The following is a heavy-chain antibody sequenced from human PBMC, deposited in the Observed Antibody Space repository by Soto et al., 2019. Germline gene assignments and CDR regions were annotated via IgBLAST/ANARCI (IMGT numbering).Heavy chain of an antibody. CDR1: GFTFSSYA. D-gene: IGHD5-18*01. J-gene: IGHJ6*02. V-gene: IGHV3-23*01. CDR2: ISGSGGST. Sequence: EVQLLESGGGLVQPGGSLRLSCAASGFTFSSYAMSWVRQAPGKGLEWVSAISGSGGSTYYADSVKGRFTISRDNSKNTLYLQMNSLRAEDTAVYYCVTTADTAMVTSIDYYNYGMVVWGQGTTVTVSS. CDR3: VTTADTAMVTSIDYYNYGMVV.